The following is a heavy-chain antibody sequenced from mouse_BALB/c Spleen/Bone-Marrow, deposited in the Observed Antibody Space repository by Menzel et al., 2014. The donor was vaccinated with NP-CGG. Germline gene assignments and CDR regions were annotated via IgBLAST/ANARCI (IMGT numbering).Heavy chain of an antibody. V-gene: IGHV5-17*02. J-gene: IGHJ3*01. CDR3: ARGGNYAWFAY. Sequence: EVKLVESGGGLVQPGGSRKLSCAASGFTFSSFGMHWVRQAPEKGREWVAYISSGSSTIYYADTVKGRFTISRDNPKNTLFLQMTSLRSEDTAMYYCARGGNYAWFAYWGQGTLVTVSA. CDR1: GFTFSSFG. CDR2: ISSGSSTI. D-gene: IGHD2-1*01.